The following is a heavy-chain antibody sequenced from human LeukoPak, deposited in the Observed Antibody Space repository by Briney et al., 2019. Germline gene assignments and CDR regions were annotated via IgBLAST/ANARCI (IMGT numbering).Heavy chain of an antibody. CDR3: ARDLNWETC. CDR2: IKPDGSQI. CDR1: GFTFSSYA. Sequence: GGSLRLSCAASGFTFSSYAMTWVRQAPGKGLEWVANIKPDGSQIYYVDSVKGRFTISGDNAKNSLYLQMNSLRAEDTAVYYCARDLNWETCWGQGTLVTDSS. J-gene: IGHJ4*02. V-gene: IGHV3-7*01. D-gene: IGHD1-1*01.